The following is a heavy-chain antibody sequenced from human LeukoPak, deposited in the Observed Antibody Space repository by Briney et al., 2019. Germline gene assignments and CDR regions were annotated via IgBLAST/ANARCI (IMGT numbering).Heavy chain of an antibody. Sequence: AASVKVSCKASGGTFSSYAISWVRQAPGRGLEWMGGIIPIFGTANYAQKFQGRVTITADKSTSTAYMELSSLRSEDTAVYYCARKDLGIAVAGDAFDIWGQGTMVTVSS. D-gene: IGHD6-19*01. V-gene: IGHV1-69*06. CDR1: GGTFSSYA. CDR2: IIPIFGTA. J-gene: IGHJ3*02. CDR3: ARKDLGIAVAGDAFDI.